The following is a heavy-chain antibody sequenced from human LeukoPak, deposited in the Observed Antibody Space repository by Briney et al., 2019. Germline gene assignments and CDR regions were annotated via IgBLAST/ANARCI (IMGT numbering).Heavy chain of an antibody. Sequence: SETLSLTCTVSGGSISSYYWSWIRQPAGKGLEWIGRIYTSGSTNYNPSLKSRVTMSVDTSKNQFSLKLSSGTAADTAVYYCARDAVTPGDDTFDMWGQGTMVTVSS. V-gene: IGHV4-4*07. CDR2: IYTSGST. CDR1: GGSISSYY. CDR3: ARDAVTPGDDTFDM. D-gene: IGHD3-10*01. J-gene: IGHJ3*02.